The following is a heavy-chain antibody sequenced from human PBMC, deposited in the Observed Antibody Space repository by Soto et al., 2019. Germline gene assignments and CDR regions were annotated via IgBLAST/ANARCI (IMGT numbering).Heavy chain of an antibody. J-gene: IGHJ4*02. CDR1: GYTFTSYE. D-gene: IGHD3-10*01. V-gene: IGHV1-8*01. Sequence: QVQLVQSGAEVKKPGASVKVSCKASGYTFTSYEINWVRQATGQGPEWMGWMNTNSGDTGYAQKFQGRVTMTRNTSISTAYMELSSLRSEDTAVYYCARGELLWFGELLRWGQGTLVTVSS. CDR3: ARGELLWFGELLR. CDR2: MNTNSGDT.